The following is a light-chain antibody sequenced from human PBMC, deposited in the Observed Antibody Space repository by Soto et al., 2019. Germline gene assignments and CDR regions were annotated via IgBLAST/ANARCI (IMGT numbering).Light chain of an antibody. CDR1: QGISSY. Sequence: AIQMTQSPSSFSASTGDRVTITCRASQGISSYLAWYQQKPGKAPKLLIYAASTLQSGVPSRFSGSGARKYFPLTISCLPSEYFATYYCQQYYSYPHTFGGGTKVEIK. J-gene: IGKJ4*01. V-gene: IGKV1-8*01. CDR3: QQYYSYPHT. CDR2: AAS.